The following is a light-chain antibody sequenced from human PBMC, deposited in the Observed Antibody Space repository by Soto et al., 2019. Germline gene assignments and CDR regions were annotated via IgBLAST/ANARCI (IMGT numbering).Light chain of an antibody. CDR2: IAS. J-gene: IGKJ1*01. Sequence: EIVLTQSPDTLSLSPGERATLSCRASQSVSSNYLAWYQQKTGQTPRLLIYIASTRAPGIPDRFRGSGSGTHFTLTISRLEPEDFAVYYCQQHDSSPWTFGQGTKVEIK. CDR3: QQHDSSPWT. V-gene: IGKV3-20*01. CDR1: QSVSSNY.